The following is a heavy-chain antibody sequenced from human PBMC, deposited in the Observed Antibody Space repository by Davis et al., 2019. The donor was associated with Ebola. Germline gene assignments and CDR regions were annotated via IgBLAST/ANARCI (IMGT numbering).Heavy chain of an antibody. Sequence: PSETLSLTCTVSGGSISSSSYYWGWTRQPPGKGLEWIGSIYYSGSTYYNPSLKSRVTISVDTSKNQFSLKLSSVTAADTAVYYCARHEGDPYYYYGMDVWGQGTTVTVSS. CDR2: IYYSGST. CDR3: ARHEGDPYYYYGMDV. D-gene: IGHD1-26*01. V-gene: IGHV4-39*01. J-gene: IGHJ6*02. CDR1: GGSISSSSYY.